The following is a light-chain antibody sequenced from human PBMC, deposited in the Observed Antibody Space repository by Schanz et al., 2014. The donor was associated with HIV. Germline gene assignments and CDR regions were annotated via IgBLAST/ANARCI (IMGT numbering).Light chain of an antibody. Sequence: QSALTQPASVSGSPGQSITISCTGTSSDVGGYNYVSWYQQHPGKAPKLMIYDVTNRPSGVPDRFSGSRSGNTASLTISGLQAEDEADYYCSSYASSVTLVVFGGGTKLTVL. CDR3: SSYASSVTLVV. J-gene: IGLJ2*01. CDR2: DVT. V-gene: IGLV2-14*03. CDR1: SSDVGGYNY.